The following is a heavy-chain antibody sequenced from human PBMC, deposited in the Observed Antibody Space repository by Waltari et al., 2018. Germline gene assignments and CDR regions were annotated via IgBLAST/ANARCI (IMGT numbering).Heavy chain of an antibody. D-gene: IGHD3-10*01. CDR1: GFPVSSYA. V-gene: IGHV3-30-3*01. CDR2: ISYDGSNK. Sequence: QVQLVESGGGVVQPGRSLRLSCAASGFPVSSYAMHWVRQAPGKGLEWVAVISYDGSNKYYADSVKGRFTISRDNSKNTLYLQMNSLRAEDTAVYYCARMVQGVIRRSHGMDVWGQGTTVTVSS. J-gene: IGHJ6*02. CDR3: ARMVQGVIRRSHGMDV.